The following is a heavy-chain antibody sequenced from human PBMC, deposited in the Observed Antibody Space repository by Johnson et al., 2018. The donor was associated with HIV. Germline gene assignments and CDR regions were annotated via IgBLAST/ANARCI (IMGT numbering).Heavy chain of an antibody. CDR1: GFTFSDYY. D-gene: IGHD5-24*01. Sequence: QVQLVESGGGLVKPGGSLRLSCTASGFTFSDYYMSWIRQAPGKGLEWVSYISSSGSTIYYADSVKGRFTISRDNAKNSLYLQMNSLRVEDSAVYYCAKDWTEMSTLPDAFDIWGQGTMVTVSS. J-gene: IGHJ3*02. CDR3: AKDWTEMSTLPDAFDI. CDR2: ISSSGSTI. V-gene: IGHV3-11*04.